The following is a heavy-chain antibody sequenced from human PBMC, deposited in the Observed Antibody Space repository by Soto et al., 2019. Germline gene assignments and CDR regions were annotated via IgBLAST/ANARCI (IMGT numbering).Heavy chain of an antibody. CDR1: AYTFTSYA. CDR3: ARTIGP. V-gene: IGHV1-3*01. J-gene: IGHJ5*02. CDR2: INAGNGNT. Sequence: QVQLVQSGAEVKKPGASVKISCKASAYTFTSYALNWERQAPGQRLEWMGWINAGNGNTKYSQNFQGRLSITRDTSASTAYMELSSLTSEDTAVYYCARTIGPWGQGTLVTVSS.